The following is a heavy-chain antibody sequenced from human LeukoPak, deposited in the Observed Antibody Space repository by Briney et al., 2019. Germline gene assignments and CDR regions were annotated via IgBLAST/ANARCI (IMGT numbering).Heavy chain of an antibody. Sequence: GGSLRLSWSASGFTFNNVWMSLVRQAPGKGLEWVGRIKSKTDGGTTDYAAPVKGRFTISRDDSKNTLYLQMNSLKTEDTAVYYCTTDGTEYSSSAGDYYYYMDVWGKGTTVTVSS. V-gene: IGHV3-15*01. D-gene: IGHD6-6*01. CDR2: IKSKTDGGTT. CDR1: GFTFNNVW. CDR3: TTDGTEYSSSAGDYYYYMDV. J-gene: IGHJ6*03.